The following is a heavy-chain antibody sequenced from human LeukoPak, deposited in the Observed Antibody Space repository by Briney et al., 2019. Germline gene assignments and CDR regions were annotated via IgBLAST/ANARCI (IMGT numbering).Heavy chain of an antibody. V-gene: IGHV3-21*01. CDR1: GFTFTNYT. Sequence: GGSLRLSCAASGFTFTNYTMNWVRQAPGKGLEWVSSISSSSSYIYYADSVKGRFTISRDNAKNSLYLQMNSLTADDTAVFYCARNCSGGSCYAPGYFDLWGRGTLVTVSS. D-gene: IGHD2-15*01. J-gene: IGHJ2*01. CDR3: ARNCSGGSCYAPGYFDL. CDR2: ISSSSSYI.